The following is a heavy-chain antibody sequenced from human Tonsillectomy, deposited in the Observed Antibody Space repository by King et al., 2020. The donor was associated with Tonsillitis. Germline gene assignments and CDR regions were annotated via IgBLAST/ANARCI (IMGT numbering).Heavy chain of an antibody. CDR1: GFTFSSYA. CDR3: AKYEGVIVVGWYYFDY. V-gene: IGHV3-23*04. D-gene: IGHD3-22*01. J-gene: IGHJ4*02. Sequence: VQLVESGGGLVQPGGSLRLSCAASGFTFSSYAMSWVRQAPGKGLEWVSAISGSGGSTYYADSVKGRFTISRDNSKNTLYLQMNSLRAEDTAVYYCAKYEGVIVVGWYYFDYWGQGTLVTVSS. CDR2: ISGSGGST.